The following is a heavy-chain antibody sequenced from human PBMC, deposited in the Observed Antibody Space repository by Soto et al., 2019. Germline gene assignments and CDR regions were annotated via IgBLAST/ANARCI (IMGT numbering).Heavy chain of an antibody. Sequence: EVQLVESGGGLVKPGGSLRLSCAASGFTFSSYSMNWVRQAPGKGLEWVSSISSSSSYIYYAESVKGRFTISRDNAKNSLYLQMNSLRAEDTAVYYCARVPPYCSSTSCYVAYWGQGTLVTVSS. CDR1: GFTFSSYS. J-gene: IGHJ4*02. V-gene: IGHV3-21*01. CDR3: ARVPPYCSSTSCYVAY. CDR2: ISSSSSYI. D-gene: IGHD2-2*01.